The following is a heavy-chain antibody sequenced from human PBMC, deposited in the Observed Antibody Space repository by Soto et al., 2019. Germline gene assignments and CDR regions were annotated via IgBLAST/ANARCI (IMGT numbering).Heavy chain of an antibody. CDR3: ARGLPSPYYYMDV. CDR1: GGSISSGGYY. Sequence: SETLSLTCTVSGGSISSGGYYWSWIRQHPGKGLEWIGYIYYSGSTYYNPSLKSRVTISVDTSKNQFSLKLSSVTAADTAVYYCARGLPSPYYYMDVWGKGTTVTVSS. CDR2: IYYSGST. J-gene: IGHJ6*03. D-gene: IGHD3-16*01. V-gene: IGHV4-31*03.